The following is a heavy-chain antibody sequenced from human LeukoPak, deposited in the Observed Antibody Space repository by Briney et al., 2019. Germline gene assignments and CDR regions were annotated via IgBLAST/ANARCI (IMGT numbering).Heavy chain of an antibody. D-gene: IGHD2-2*01. CDR1: GGSISSSSYY. CDR3: AREHIVVVPAARNWFDP. CDR2: IYYSGST. Sequence: SETLSLTCTVSGGSISSSSYYWGWIRQPPGKGLEWIGSIYYSGSTYYNPSLKSRVTISVDTSKNQFSLKLSSVTAADTAVYYCAREHIVVVPAARNWFDPWGQGTLVTVSS. V-gene: IGHV4-39*02. J-gene: IGHJ5*02.